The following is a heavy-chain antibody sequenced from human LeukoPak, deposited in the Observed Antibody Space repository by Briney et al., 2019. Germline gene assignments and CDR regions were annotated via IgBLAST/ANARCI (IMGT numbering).Heavy chain of an antibody. CDR1: GYTFTGYY. J-gene: IGHJ4*02. D-gene: IGHD4-11*01. Sequence: ASVKVSCKASGYTFTGYYMHWVRQAPGQGLEWMGWINPNSGGTNYAQKFQGRVTMTRDTSISTAHMELSRLRSDDTAVYYCARASYSRAARPLGIDYWGQGTLVTVSS. CDR3: ARASYSRAARPLGIDY. V-gene: IGHV1-2*02. CDR2: INPNSGGT.